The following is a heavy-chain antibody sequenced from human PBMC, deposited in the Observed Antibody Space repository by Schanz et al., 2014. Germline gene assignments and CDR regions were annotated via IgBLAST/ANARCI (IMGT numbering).Heavy chain of an antibody. CDR3: AGTYCSSTSCYTGYYYMDV. Sequence: VQLEQSGAEVKKPGSSVKVSCKASGGTFSTYTISWVRQAPGQGLEWMGRIIPILGIANYAQNFQGRVTITADKSTCTAYMELTSLRSEDTAVYYCAGTYCSSTSCYTGYYYMDVWGKGTTVTVSS. J-gene: IGHJ6*03. CDR2: IIPILGIA. CDR1: GGTFSTYT. D-gene: IGHD2-2*02. V-gene: IGHV1-69*02.